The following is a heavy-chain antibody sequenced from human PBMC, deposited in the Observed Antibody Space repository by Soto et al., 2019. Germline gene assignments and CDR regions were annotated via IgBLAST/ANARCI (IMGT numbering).Heavy chain of an antibody. V-gene: IGHV3-74*01. Sequence: GGSLRLSCAASGFTFSSYWMHWVRQAPGKGLVWVSRINSDGSSTSYADSVKGRFTISRDNAKNTLYLQMNSLRAEDTAVYYCARGQGAPLYYDFWSGYYIGRFDPWGQGTLVTVSS. D-gene: IGHD3-3*01. CDR2: INSDGSST. CDR1: GFTFSSYW. CDR3: ARGQGAPLYYDFWSGYYIGRFDP. J-gene: IGHJ5*02.